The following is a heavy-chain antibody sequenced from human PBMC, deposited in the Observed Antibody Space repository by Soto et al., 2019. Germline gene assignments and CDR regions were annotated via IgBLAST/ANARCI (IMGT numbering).Heavy chain of an antibody. Sequence: EVQLVESGGGLVKPGGSLILSCAASGFTFINAWMTWVRQAPGKGLEWVGRIKSKTDGGTTDYAAPVKGRFTISRDDSKNTLYLQMSSVKTDDTAVYYCTTGARPYDAFDFWGQGTMVTVSS. J-gene: IGHJ3*01. D-gene: IGHD6-6*01. CDR2: IKSKTDGGTT. CDR3: TTGARPYDAFDF. CDR1: GFTFINAW. V-gene: IGHV3-15*01.